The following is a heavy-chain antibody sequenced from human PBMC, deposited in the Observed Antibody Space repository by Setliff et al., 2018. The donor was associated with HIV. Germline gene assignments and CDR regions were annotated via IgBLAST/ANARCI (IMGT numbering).Heavy chain of an antibody. Sequence: SETLSLTCSVSGGPIDNYYWSWIRQPPGNGLEWIGYIHSTGSTNYKSSLMSRVTISVDTSKNQFFLKVNYVIAADTAMYYCARVATGPEAFDFWGQGTMVTVSS. CDR1: GGPIDNYY. V-gene: IGHV4-59*01. CDR3: ARVATGPEAFDF. J-gene: IGHJ3*01. CDR2: IHSTGST.